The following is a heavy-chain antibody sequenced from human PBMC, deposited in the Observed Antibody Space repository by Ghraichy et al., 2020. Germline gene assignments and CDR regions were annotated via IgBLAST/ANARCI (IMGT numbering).Heavy chain of an antibody. J-gene: IGHJ3*02. CDR3: AREDYYYDSSGYYPHAFDI. Sequence: SQTLSLTCTVSGGSISSGGYYWSWIRQHPGKGLEWIGYIYYSGSTYYNPSLKSRVTISVDTSKNQFSLKLSSVTAADTAVYYCAREDYYYDSSGYYPHAFDIWGQGTMVTVSS. CDR2: IYYSGST. D-gene: IGHD3-22*01. V-gene: IGHV4-31*03. CDR1: GGSISSGGYY.